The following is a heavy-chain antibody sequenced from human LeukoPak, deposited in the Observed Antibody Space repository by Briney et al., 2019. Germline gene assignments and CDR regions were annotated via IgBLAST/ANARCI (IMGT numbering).Heavy chain of an antibody. V-gene: IGHV1-18*01. D-gene: IGHD3-10*01. J-gene: IGHJ4*02. Sequence: ASVKVSCKASGYTFTSYGISWVRQAPGQGLEWMGWISAYNGNTNYAQKLQGRVTMTTDTSTSTAYMELRGLRSDDTAVHYCARDGGYGSGSNIFDYWGQGTLVTVSS. CDR2: ISAYNGNT. CDR1: GYTFTSYG. CDR3: ARDGGYGSGSNIFDY.